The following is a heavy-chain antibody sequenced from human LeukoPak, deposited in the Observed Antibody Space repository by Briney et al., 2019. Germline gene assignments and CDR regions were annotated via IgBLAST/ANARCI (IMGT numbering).Heavy chain of an antibody. Sequence: GRSLRLSCAACGFTFCSYAMHWVRQAPGKGLEWVTCISYDGSNKYYADSVKGRFTISRDNSKNTLFLQMNSLRAEDTAVYYCARERVAAYYGMDVWGQGTTVTVSS. V-gene: IGHV3-30-3*01. CDR1: GFTFCSYA. D-gene: IGHD2-15*01. CDR3: ARERVAAYYGMDV. CDR2: ISYDGSNK. J-gene: IGHJ6*02.